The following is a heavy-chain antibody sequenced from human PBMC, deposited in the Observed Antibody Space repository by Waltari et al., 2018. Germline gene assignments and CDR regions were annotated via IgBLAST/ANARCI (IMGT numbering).Heavy chain of an antibody. CDR2: ISGSGGST. V-gene: IGHV3-23*01. Sequence: EVQLLESGGGLVQPGGSLRLSCAASGFTFSSYAMSWVRQAPGKGLEWVSAISGSGGSTYYADAVKGRFTISRDKSKNTLYLQMNSLRAEDTAVYYCAKAPLPRDSSSPPNYWGQGTLVTVSS. J-gene: IGHJ4*02. CDR3: AKAPLPRDSSSPPNY. D-gene: IGHD6-6*01. CDR1: GFTFSSYA.